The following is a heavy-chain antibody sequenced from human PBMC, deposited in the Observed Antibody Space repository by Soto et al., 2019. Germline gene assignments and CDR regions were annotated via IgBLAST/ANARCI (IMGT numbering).Heavy chain of an antibody. Sequence: ASVKVSCKASGYTFTSYYMHWVRQAPGQGLEWMGIINPSGGSTSYAQKFQGRVTMTRDTSTSTVYMELSSLRSEDTAVYYCAVIVYGDYYFDYWGQGTLVTVSS. CDR1: GYTFTSYY. CDR2: INPSGGST. CDR3: AVIVYGDYYFDY. J-gene: IGHJ4*02. V-gene: IGHV1-46*01. D-gene: IGHD4-17*01.